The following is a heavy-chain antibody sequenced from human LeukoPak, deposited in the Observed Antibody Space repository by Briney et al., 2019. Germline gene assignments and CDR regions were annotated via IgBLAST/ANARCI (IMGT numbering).Heavy chain of an antibody. CDR1: GFTFSSYA. D-gene: IGHD5-12*01. Sequence: GGSLRLSCAASGFTFSSYAMSWARQAPGKGLEWVSAISGSGGSTHYADSVKGRFTISRDNSKNTLYLQMNSLRAEDTAVYYCAKVGHIVATICYFDYWGQGTLVTVSS. J-gene: IGHJ4*02. CDR2: ISGSGGST. CDR3: AKVGHIVATICYFDY. V-gene: IGHV3-23*01.